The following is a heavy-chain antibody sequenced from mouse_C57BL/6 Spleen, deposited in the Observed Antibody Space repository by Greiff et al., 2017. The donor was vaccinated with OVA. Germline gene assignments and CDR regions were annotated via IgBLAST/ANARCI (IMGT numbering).Heavy chain of an antibody. V-gene: IGHV2-5*01. D-gene: IGHD2-3*01. CDR2: IWRGGST. CDR1: GFSLTSYG. J-gene: IGHJ2*01. Sequence: VKLQESGPGLVQPSQSLSITCTVSGFSLTSYGVHWVRQSPGKGLEWLGVIWRGGSTDYNAAFMSRLSITKDNSKSQVFFKMNSLQADDTAIYYCAKNNDGYFFFDYWGQGTTLTVSS. CDR3: AKNNDGYFFFDY.